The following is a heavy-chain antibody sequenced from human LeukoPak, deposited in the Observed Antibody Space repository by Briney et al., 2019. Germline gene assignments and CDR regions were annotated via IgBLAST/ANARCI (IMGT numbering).Heavy chain of an antibody. CDR2: IYYSGRT. CDR1: GDSVSRSDSY. J-gene: IGHJ1*01. CDR3: ARRRCYDGSGYLE. V-gene: IGHV4-39*01. Sequence: KPSETLSLTCSVSGDSVSRSDSYWDWIRQPPGKGLEWIGTIYYSGRTYYSPSLKSRVTMSVDPSNNQFSLNLRSVTAADTALYYCARRRCYDGSGYLEWGQGTLLSVSS. D-gene: IGHD3-22*01.